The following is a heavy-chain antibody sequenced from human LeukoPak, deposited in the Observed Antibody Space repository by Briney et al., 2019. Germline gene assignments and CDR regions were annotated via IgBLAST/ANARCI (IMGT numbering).Heavy chain of an antibody. V-gene: IGHV1-18*01. D-gene: IGHD2-2*01. CDR3: ARGRRRSTSWWFDP. J-gene: IGHJ5*02. CDR2: ISAYNGNT. Sequence: ASVKVSCKASGYTFTSYGISWVRQAPGQGLEWMGWISAYNGNTNYAQKLQGRVTMTSDTSTSTAYMELSSLRSEDTAVYYCARGRRRSTSWWFDPWGQGTLVTVSS. CDR1: GYTFTSYG.